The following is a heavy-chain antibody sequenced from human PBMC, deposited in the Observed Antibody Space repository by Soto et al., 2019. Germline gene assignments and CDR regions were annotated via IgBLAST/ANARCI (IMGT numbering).Heavy chain of an antibody. CDR2: ISSSSSYI. D-gene: IGHD3-9*01. J-gene: IGHJ4*02. CDR3: ARDPYYDILTGN. Sequence: PGGSLRLSCAAAGFNFSSYIMNWVRQAPGKGLEWVSSISSSSSYIYYADSVKGRFTISRDNAKNSLYLQMNSLRAEDTAVYYCARDPYYDILTGNWGQGTLVTVSS. CDR1: GFNFSSYI. V-gene: IGHV3-21*01.